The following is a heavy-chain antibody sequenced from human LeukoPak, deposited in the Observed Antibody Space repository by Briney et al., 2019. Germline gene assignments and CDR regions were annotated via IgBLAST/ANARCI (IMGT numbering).Heavy chain of an antibody. V-gene: IGHV4-59*01. CDR2: IYYSGST. J-gene: IGHJ4*02. CDR1: GGSISSYY. Sequence: KASETLSLTCTVSGGSISSYYWSWIRQPPGKGLEWIGYIYYSGSTNYNPSLKSRVTISVDTSKNQFSLKLSSVTAADTAVYYCARGIVGASSASYFDYWGQGTLVTVSS. D-gene: IGHD1-26*01. CDR3: ARGIVGASSASYFDY.